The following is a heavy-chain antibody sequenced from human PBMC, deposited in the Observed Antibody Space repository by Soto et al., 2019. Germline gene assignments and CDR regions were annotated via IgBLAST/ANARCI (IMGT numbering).Heavy chain of an antibody. D-gene: IGHD3-10*01. Sequence: ASVKVSCKASGYTFTSYDINWVRQATGQGLEWMGWMNPNSGNTGYAQKFQGRVTMTRNTSISTAYMELSSLRSEDTAVYYCARGGRGVLLWFGELLYPHNWFDPWGQGTLVTVSS. V-gene: IGHV1-8*01. J-gene: IGHJ5*02. CDR3: ARGGRGVLLWFGELLYPHNWFDP. CDR2: MNPNSGNT. CDR1: GYTFTSYD.